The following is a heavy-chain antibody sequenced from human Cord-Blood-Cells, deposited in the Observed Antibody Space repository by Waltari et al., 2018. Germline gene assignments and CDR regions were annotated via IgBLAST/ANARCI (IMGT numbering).Heavy chain of an antibody. D-gene: IGHD1-26*01. Sequence: EVQLVQSGAEVKKPGESLKISCKGSGYSFTSYWIGWVRQMPGKGLEWMGIIYPGDSDTRYSPSFQGQVTISADKSISTAYLQWSSLKASDTAMYYCARHPFTDSGSYYYFDYWGQGTLVTVSS. V-gene: IGHV5-51*01. J-gene: IGHJ4*02. CDR3: ARHPFTDSGSYYYFDY. CDR1: GYSFTSYW. CDR2: IYPGDSDT.